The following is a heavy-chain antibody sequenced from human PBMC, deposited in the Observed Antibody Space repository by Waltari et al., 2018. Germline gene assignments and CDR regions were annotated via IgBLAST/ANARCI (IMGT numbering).Heavy chain of an antibody. CDR1: GGSISSPY. J-gene: IGHJ3*02. CDR2: IYYSGGT. V-gene: IGHV4-59*08. CDR3: ARALKYHDAFDI. D-gene: IGHD2-2*01. Sequence: QVQLQESGPGLVKPSETLSLPCTVSGGSISSPYWSWIRQPPVKGLQWIGYIYYSGGTNYDAALKSRNTRSVDTTKDQCYLKLSSVTAADTAVYYCARALKYHDAFDIWGQGTMVTVSS.